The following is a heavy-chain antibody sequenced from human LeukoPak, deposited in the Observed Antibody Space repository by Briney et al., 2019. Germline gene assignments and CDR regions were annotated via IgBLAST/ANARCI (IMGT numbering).Heavy chain of an antibody. CDR3: AKDLGGGKGGPLYYFDY. D-gene: IGHD4-23*01. CDR1: GFTFSSYA. Sequence: GGSLRLSCAASGFTFSSYAMSWVRQAPGKGLEWVSAISGSGGSTYYADSVKGRFTISRDNSKNTLYLQMNSLRAEDTAVYYCAKDLGGGKGGPLYYFDYWGQGTLVTVSS. V-gene: IGHV3-23*01. CDR2: ISGSGGST. J-gene: IGHJ4*02.